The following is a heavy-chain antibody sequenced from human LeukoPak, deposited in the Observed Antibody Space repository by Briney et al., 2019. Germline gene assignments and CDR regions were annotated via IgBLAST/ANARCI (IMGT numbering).Heavy chain of an antibody. Sequence: PSQTPSPPRTVSGVSISGGCYYWGWVRQPPRKGLEWVGGIYTSGSTNYNPSLKSRVTISVDTSKNQFSLKLSSVTAADTAVYYCAREPPSLRWPNEKDAFDIWGQGTMVTVSS. CDR2: IYTSGST. J-gene: IGHJ3*02. CDR1: GVSISGGCYY. CDR3: AREPPSLRWPNEKDAFDI. V-gene: IGHV4-61*02. D-gene: IGHD4-23*01.